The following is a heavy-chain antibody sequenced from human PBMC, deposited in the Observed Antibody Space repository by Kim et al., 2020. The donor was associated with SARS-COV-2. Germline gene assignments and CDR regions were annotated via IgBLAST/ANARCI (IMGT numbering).Heavy chain of an antibody. J-gene: IGHJ6*02. CDR1: GGTFSSYA. V-gene: IGHV1-69*13. D-gene: IGHD3-3*01. Sequence: SVKVSCKASGGTFSSYAISWVRQAPGQGLEWMGGIIPIFGTANYAQKFQGRVTITADESTSTAYMELSSLRSEDTAVYYCARLTYYDFWSGPTPSYYGMDVWGQGTTVTVSS. CDR2: IIPIFGTA. CDR3: ARLTYYDFWSGPTPSYYGMDV.